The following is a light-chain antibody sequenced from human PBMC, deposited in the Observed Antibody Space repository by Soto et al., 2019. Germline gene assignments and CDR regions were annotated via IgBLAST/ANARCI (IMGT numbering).Light chain of an antibody. CDR3: QQYNNWPPWT. J-gene: IGKJ1*01. Sequence: EIVMTQSPATLSVSPGERAPLSCRASQSFSSTLAWYQQKPGQAPRRLIYGASTRATGIPARFSGSGSGTEFTLTISSLQSEDFAVYYCQQYNNWPPWTFGQGTKVEIK. CDR2: GAS. V-gene: IGKV3-15*01. CDR1: QSFSST.